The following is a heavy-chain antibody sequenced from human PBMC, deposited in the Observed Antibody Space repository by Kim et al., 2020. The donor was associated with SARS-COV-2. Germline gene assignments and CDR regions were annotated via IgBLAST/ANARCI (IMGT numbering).Heavy chain of an antibody. J-gene: IGHJ6*02. CDR3: AKDGDGSGSYSYYGMDV. D-gene: IGHD3-10*01. V-gene: IGHV3-9*01. Sequence: SVKGRFTISRDNAKNSLYLQMNSLRAEDTALYYCAKDGDGSGSYSYYGMDVWGQGTTVTVSS.